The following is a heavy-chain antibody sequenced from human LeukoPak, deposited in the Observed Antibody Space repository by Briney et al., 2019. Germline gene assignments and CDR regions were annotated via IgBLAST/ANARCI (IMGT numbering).Heavy chain of an antibody. J-gene: IGHJ5*02. CDR1: GGSINSYY. D-gene: IGHD2-2*01. CDR3: ARGLLGYCSSTSCSRWFDP. V-gene: IGHV4-59*01. CDR2: IYYSGSP. Sequence: NTSETLSLTCTVSGGSINSYYWNWIRQPPGKGLELIGYIYYSGSPTYNPSLKSRVTISVDTSKNQFSLQLSSVTAADTAVYYCARGLLGYCSSTSCSRWFDPWGQGTLVTVSS.